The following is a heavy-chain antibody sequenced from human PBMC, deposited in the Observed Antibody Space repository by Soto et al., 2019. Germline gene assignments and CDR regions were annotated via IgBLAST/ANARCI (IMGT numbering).Heavy chain of an antibody. J-gene: IGHJ1*01. V-gene: IGHV1-3*01. D-gene: IGHD6-13*01. Sequence: ASVKVSCKASGYTFTSYAMHWVRQAPGQRLEWMGWINAGNGNTKYSQKFQGRVTITRDTSASTAYMELSSLRSEDTAVYYCARVPGYSSSWPAECFQHWGQGTLLTVSS. CDR3: ARVPGYSSSWPAECFQH. CDR2: INAGNGNT. CDR1: GYTFTSYA.